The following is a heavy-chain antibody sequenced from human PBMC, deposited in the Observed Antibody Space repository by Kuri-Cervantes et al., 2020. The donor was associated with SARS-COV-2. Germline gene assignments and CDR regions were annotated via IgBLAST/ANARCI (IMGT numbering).Heavy chain of an antibody. J-gene: IGHJ4*02. Sequence: GGSLRLSCAASGFTFSSYGMHWVRQAPGKGLEWVASIRHDGSNKYYADSVKGRFTISRDNAKNSLYLQMNSLRAEDTAVYYCARDEIAYDFWSGYYLGYWGQGTLVTVSS. V-gene: IGHV3-30*02. CDR1: GFTFSSYG. CDR3: ARDEIAYDFWSGYYLGY. D-gene: IGHD3-3*01. CDR2: IRHDGSNK.